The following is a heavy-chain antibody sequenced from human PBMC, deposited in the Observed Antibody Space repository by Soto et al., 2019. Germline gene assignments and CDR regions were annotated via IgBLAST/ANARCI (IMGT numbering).Heavy chain of an antibody. J-gene: IGHJ4*02. CDR3: ARHLAAGDS. V-gene: IGHV1-46*03. D-gene: IGHD6-25*01. CDR2: VNPTGGST. CDR1: GYTFASYY. Sequence: ASVKVSCEASGYTFASYYIHWVRQAPGQGLEWMAIVNPTGGSTNYAQKFQGRVTVTFDTFTSTVFMELNSLRYEDTAVYYCARHLAAGDSWGQGTLVTVSS.